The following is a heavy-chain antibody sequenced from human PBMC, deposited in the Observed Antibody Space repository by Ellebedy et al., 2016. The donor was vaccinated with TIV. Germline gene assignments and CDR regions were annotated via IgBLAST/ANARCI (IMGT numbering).Heavy chain of an antibody. V-gene: IGHV4-30-2*05. J-gene: IGHJ6*02. CDR3: ARAWIRRTGEDGGYYYYYGMDV. CDR1: GGSISSGGYS. Sequence: SETLSLXXAVSGGSISSGGYSWSWIRQPPGKGLEWIGYIYHSGSTYYNPSLKSRVTISVDTSKNQFSLKLSSVTAADTAVYYCARAWIRRTGEDGGYYYYYGMDVWGQGTTVTVSS. D-gene: IGHD1-14*01. CDR2: IYHSGST.